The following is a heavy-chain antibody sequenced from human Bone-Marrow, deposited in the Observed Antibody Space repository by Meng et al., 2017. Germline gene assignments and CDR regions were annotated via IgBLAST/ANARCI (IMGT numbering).Heavy chain of an antibody. CDR3: ARERSSGSSTSQNAFDI. CDR1: GGSISSGGYY. D-gene: IGHD2-2*01. Sequence: SETLSLTCTVSGGSISSGGYYWSWIRQHPGKGLEWIGYIYYSGSTYYNPSLKSRVTISVDTSKNQFSLKLSSVTAADTAVYYCARERSSGSSTSQNAFDIWGQRTMVTVSS. J-gene: IGHJ3*02. V-gene: IGHV4-31*03. CDR2: IYYSGST.